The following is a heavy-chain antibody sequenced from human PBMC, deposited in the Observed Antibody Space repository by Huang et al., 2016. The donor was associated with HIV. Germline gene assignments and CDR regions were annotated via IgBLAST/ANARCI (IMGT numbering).Heavy chain of an antibody. D-gene: IGHD4-17*01. V-gene: IGHV4-4*07. Sequence: VQLQESGPGLVKPSETLSLTCTVPDGSLSDYFWSWIRQPAGKGLEWIGRIDTTGRTEYNPSLRSRVIMSVDTSKNQFSLRMRSVTVADTAVYYCVRDREETTVTTMDNWHFDLWGRGTLVSVSS. CDR3: VRDREETTVTTMDNWHFDL. CDR2: IDTTGRT. J-gene: IGHJ2*01. CDR1: DGSLSDYF.